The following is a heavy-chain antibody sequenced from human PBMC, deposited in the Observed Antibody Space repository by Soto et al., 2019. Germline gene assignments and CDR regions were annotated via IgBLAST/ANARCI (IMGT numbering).Heavy chain of an antibody. D-gene: IGHD6-19*01. Sequence: GGSLRLSCAASGFTFSSYSMNWVRQAPGKGLEWVSSISSSSSYIYYADSVKGRFTISRDNAKNSLYLEMTSLRAEDTAVYYCAKGGRQWLVTSDFNYWGQGALVTVSS. CDR3: AKGGRQWLVTSDFNY. V-gene: IGHV3-21*01. CDR1: GFTFSSYS. J-gene: IGHJ4*02. CDR2: ISSSSSYI.